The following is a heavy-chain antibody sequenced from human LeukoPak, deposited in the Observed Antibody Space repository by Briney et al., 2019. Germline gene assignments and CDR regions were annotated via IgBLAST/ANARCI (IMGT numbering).Heavy chain of an antibody. J-gene: IGHJ4*02. V-gene: IGHV1-69*05. CDR2: IIPIFGTA. D-gene: IGHD5-24*01. CDR1: GGTCSSYA. CDR3: ARGRRDGYNSPDY. Sequence: SVKVSCKASGGTCSSYAFSWVRQAPGQGLVWMGGIIPIFGTANYAQKFQGRVTMTRDTSTSTVYMELNSLRSEDTAVYYCARGRRDGYNSPDYWGQGTLVTVSS.